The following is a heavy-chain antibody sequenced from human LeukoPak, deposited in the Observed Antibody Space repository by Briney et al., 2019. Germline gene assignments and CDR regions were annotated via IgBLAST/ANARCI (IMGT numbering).Heavy chain of an antibody. CDR1: GFTFSSYG. D-gene: IGHD3-22*01. CDR2: ILYDGSNK. V-gene: IGHV3-30*02. J-gene: IGHJ4*02. CDR3: AKDPTGYYYDSSGYLLPDY. Sequence: GGSLRLSCAASGFTFSSYGMHWVRQAPGKGLEWVAFILYDGSNKYYADSVKGRFTISRDNSKNTLYLQMNSLRAEDTAVYYCAKDPTGYYYDSSGYLLPDYWGQGTLVTVSS.